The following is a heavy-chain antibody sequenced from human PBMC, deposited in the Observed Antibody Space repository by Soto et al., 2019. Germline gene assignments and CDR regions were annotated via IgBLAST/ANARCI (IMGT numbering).Heavy chain of an antibody. CDR2: ISSSSGYI. CDR1: GFTFSTYS. V-gene: IGHV3-21*01. CDR3: ARDGHYGSGRNFDY. Sequence: EVQLVESGGGLVKPGGSLRLSCAASGFTFSTYSMNWVRQAPGKGLEWVSSISSSSGYIYYADSVKGRFTISRDNAKNSLYLQMNSLRAEDTAVYYCARDGHYGSGRNFDYWGQGTLVTVSS. D-gene: IGHD3-10*01. J-gene: IGHJ4*02.